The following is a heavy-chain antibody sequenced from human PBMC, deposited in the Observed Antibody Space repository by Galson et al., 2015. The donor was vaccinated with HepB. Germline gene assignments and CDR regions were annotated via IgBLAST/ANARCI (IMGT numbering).Heavy chain of an antibody. CDR1: GYTFTSYY. Sequence: SVKVSCKASGYTFTSYYIHWVRQAPGQGLEWMGLIKSNGGSTTYAQKLQSRVTMTRDTSTSTVYMELSSLSSEDTAVYYCARTRGPYGSGTYPLAYWGQGTLVTVSS. V-gene: IGHV1-46*04. D-gene: IGHD3-10*01. CDR2: IKSNGGST. CDR3: ARTRGPYGSGTYPLAY. J-gene: IGHJ4*02.